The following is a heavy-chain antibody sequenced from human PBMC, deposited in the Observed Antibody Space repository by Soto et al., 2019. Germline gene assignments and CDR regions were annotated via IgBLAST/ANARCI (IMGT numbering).Heavy chain of an antibody. CDR2: IYPGDSDT. V-gene: IGHV5-51*01. D-gene: IGHD3-3*01. CDR3: ARVREYNYYYYYGMDV. CDR1: GYSCTSYL. Sequence: PGESLKISCKGSGYSCTSYLIGWVRQMPGKGLEWMGIIYPGDSDTRYSPSFQGQVTISADKSISTAYLQWSSLKASDTAMYYCARVREYNYYYYYGMDVWGQGTTVTVSS. J-gene: IGHJ6*02.